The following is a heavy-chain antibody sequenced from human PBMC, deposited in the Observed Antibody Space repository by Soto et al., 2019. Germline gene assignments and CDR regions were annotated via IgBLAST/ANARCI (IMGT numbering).Heavy chain of an antibody. J-gene: IGHJ4*02. D-gene: IGHD3-10*01. CDR3: ASRMGSGRYYFDY. Sequence: SETLSLTCTVSGGSISSGGYYWSWIRQHPGKGLEWIGEINGSGSTNYNPSLKSRVTLSIDTSRNQFSLKLSSVTAADTAVFFCASRMGSGRYYFDYWGQGTQVTVSS. CDR2: INGSGST. V-gene: IGHV4-31*03. CDR1: GGSISSGGYY.